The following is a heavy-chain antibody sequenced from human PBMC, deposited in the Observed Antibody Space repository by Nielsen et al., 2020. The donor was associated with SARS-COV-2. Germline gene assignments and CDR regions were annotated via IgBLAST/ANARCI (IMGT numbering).Heavy chain of an antibody. J-gene: IGHJ4*02. V-gene: IGHV3-33*04. Sequence: GGSLRLSCAASGFTFDNYAMTWVRQAPGKGLEWVAMIWRGGNYKFYPDSVRGRFTISRDDSKNLVSLQMESLRVEDTALYYCTRDPPDSGWALDYWGQGIPVTVSS. CDR1: GFTFDNYA. D-gene: IGHD6-19*01. CDR2: IWRGGNYK. CDR3: TRDPPDSGWALDY.